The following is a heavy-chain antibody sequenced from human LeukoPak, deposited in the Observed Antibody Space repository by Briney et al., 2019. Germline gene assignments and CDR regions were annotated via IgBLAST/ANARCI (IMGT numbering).Heavy chain of an antibody. D-gene: IGHD5-12*01. CDR1: GYTFTGYY. J-gene: IGHJ4*02. Sequence: GASVKVSCKASGYTFTGYYMHWVRQAPGQGLEWMGWINPNSGGTNYAQKFQGRVTMTRDTSISTAYMELSRLRSDDTAVYYCASRGPLNSGYDYGRFVYWGQGTLVTVSS. CDR3: ASRGPLNSGYDYGRFVY. V-gene: IGHV1-2*02. CDR2: INPNSGGT.